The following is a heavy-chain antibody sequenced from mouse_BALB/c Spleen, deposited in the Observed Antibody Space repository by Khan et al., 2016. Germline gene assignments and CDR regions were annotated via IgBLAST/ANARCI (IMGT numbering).Heavy chain of an antibody. CDR1: GYSITSDYA. CDR2: ISYSGST. Sequence: QLQESGPGLVKPSQSLSLTCTVTGYSITSDYAWNWIRQFPGNKLEWMGYISYSGSTSYNPSLKSRRPITRDTSKNQFFLQLNSMTTEDTATYDCAREDEDYCDYWGQGTTLTVSS. J-gene: IGHJ2*01. CDR3: AREDEDYCDY. V-gene: IGHV3-2*02.